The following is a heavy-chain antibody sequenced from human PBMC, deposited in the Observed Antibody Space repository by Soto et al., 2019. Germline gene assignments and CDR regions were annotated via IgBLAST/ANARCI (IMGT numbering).Heavy chain of an antibody. Sequence: GGSLRLSCAASGFTFSSYSMNWVRQAPGKGLEWVSYISSSSSTIYYADSVKGRFTISRDNAKNSLYLQMNSLRDEDTAVYYCARGPTSPHIVVVVAATSNWFDPWGQGTLVTVSS. CDR1: GFTFSSYS. D-gene: IGHD2-15*01. CDR3: ARGPTSPHIVVVVAATSNWFDP. J-gene: IGHJ5*02. V-gene: IGHV3-48*02. CDR2: ISSSSSTI.